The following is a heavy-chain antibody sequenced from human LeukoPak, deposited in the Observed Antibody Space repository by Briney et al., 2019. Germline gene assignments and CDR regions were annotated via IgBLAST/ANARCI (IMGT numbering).Heavy chain of an antibody. J-gene: IGHJ3*02. V-gene: IGHV4-4*02. CDR2: IYHTGNI. CDR3: ARVGYSYVAFDI. Sequence: PSGTLSLTCAVSGGXISSSNWWSWVRQPPGKGLEWIGEIYHTGNINYNPSLKSRVTISVDRSKNQFSLKLSSVTAADTAVYYCARVGYSYVAFDIWGQGAMVTVSS. D-gene: IGHD5-18*01. CDR1: GGXISSSNW.